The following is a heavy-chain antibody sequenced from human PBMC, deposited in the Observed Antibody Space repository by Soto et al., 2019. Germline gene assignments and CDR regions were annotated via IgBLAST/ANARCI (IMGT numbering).Heavy chain of an antibody. CDR1: GYTFTTYG. CDR2: ISGYNGQT. Sequence: QVQLVQSGPEVKKPGASVKVSCKASGYTFTTYGISWVRQAPGQGLVWMGWISGYNGQTNYAQKFRGRVTITTDTSTSTAYMELRGLRSDDTAMYYCARDGRKELWVEGRNAMDARGQGTTVSVSS. J-gene: IGHJ6*02. D-gene: IGHD5-18*01. CDR3: ARDGRKELWVEGRNAMDA. V-gene: IGHV1-18*01.